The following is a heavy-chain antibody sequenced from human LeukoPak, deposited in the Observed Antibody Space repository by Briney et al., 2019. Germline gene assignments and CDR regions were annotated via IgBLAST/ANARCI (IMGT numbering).Heavy chain of an antibody. CDR2: IYYSGST. V-gene: IGHV4-39*07. Sequence: SETLSLTCTVSGGPISSSSYYWGWIRQPPGKGLEWIGSIYYSGSTYYNPSLKSRVIISIDTFKNQFSLTLNSVTAADTAVFYCAREGLESFDFWGQGTLVTVSS. D-gene: IGHD3-3*01. CDR3: AREGLESFDF. CDR1: GGPISSSSYY. J-gene: IGHJ4*02.